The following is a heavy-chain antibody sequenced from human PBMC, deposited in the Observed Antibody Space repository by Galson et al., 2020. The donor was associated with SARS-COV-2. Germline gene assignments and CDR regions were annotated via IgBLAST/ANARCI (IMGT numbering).Heavy chain of an antibody. CDR1: GFTFSSYW. Sequence: GGSLRLSCAASGFTFSSYWMSWVCQAPGTGLEWVANIKQDGSEKYYVDSVKGRFTISRDNAKNSLYLQMNSLRAEDTAVYYCARDGEVRTIFGVAAHPNWFDPWGQGTLVTVSS. D-gene: IGHD3-3*01. V-gene: IGHV3-7*03. CDR2: IKQDGSEK. J-gene: IGHJ5*02. CDR3: ARDGEVRTIFGVAAHPNWFDP.